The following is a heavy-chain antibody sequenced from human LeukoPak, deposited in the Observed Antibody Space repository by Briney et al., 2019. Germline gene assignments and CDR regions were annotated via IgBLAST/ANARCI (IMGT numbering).Heavy chain of an antibody. V-gene: IGHV1-69*13. D-gene: IGHD6-13*01. Sequence: SVKVSCKASGYTFTSYDISWVRQAPGQGLEWMGGIIPIFGTANYAQKFQGRVTITADESTSTAYMELSSLRSEDTAVYYCASDAAAGGFDYWGQGTLVTVSS. CDR3: ASDAAAGGFDY. J-gene: IGHJ4*02. CDR1: GYTFTSYD. CDR2: IIPIFGTA.